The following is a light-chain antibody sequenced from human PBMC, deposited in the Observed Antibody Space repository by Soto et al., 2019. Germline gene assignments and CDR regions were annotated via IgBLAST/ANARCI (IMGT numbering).Light chain of an antibody. CDR3: QVYGSSSKT. V-gene: IGKV3-20*01. J-gene: IGKJ1*01. CDR2: GVS. Sequence: EIVLTQSPDTLSLSPGERATLSCRASQTVTSGYLAWYQQQPGQAPRLLMYGVSTRATGVPDRFSGSGSGTDFTLTISRLEPEDFAVYFCQVYGSSSKTFGRGTRVEFK. CDR1: QTVTSGY.